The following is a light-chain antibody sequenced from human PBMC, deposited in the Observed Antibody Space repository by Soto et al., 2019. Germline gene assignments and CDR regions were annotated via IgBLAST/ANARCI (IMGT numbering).Light chain of an antibody. CDR1: SSDVGGYDY. CDR3: TSYTTTSTSV. CDR2: EVT. V-gene: IGLV2-14*01. Sequence: QSVLTQTASVSGSPGQSVTISCTGTSSDVGGYDYVSWYQQHPGKAPKFMIYEVTNRPSGVSHRFSGSKSGNTASLTISGLQAEDEADYYCTSYTTTSTSVFGTGTKVTVL. J-gene: IGLJ1*01.